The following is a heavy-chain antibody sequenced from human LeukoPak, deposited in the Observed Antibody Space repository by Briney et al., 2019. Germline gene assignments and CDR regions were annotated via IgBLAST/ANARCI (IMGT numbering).Heavy chain of an antibody. CDR2: INYSGST. Sequence: PSETLSLTCTVSGGSISSYYWSWIRQPPGKGLEWIGYINYSGSTNYNPSLKSRVTISVDTSKNQFSLKLSSVTAADTAVYYCARERVEMATIIDYWGQGTLVTVSS. J-gene: IGHJ4*02. V-gene: IGHV4-59*01. CDR3: ARERVEMATIIDY. CDR1: GGSISSYY. D-gene: IGHD5-24*01.